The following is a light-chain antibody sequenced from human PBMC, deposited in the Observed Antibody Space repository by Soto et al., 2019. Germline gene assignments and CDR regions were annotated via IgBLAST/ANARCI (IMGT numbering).Light chain of an antibody. CDR2: EVS. Sequence: QSVLTQPVSVSGSPGQSITISCTGTSSDVGGYNYVSWYQQHPGKAPKLMIYEVSNRPSGVPNRFSGSKSGNTASLTISGLQAEDEADYYCSSYTSSSTLVFGTGTKVTVL. CDR1: SSDVGGYNY. J-gene: IGLJ1*01. CDR3: SSYTSSSTLV. V-gene: IGLV2-14*01.